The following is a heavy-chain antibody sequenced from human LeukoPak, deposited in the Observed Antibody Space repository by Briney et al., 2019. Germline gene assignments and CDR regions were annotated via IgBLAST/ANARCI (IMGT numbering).Heavy chain of an antibody. J-gene: IGHJ3*02. V-gene: IGHV1-46*01. CDR2: INPSGGTT. CDR1: GYTFTIYG. Sequence: GASVKVSCKASGYTFTIYGISWVRQAPGQGLEWMGIINPSGGTTSYAQKFQGRVTVTRDTSTSTVYMELSSLRSEDTAVYYCARDFVVVTGLRTRGSFDIWGQGTMVTVSS. D-gene: IGHD2-21*02. CDR3: ARDFVVVTGLRTRGSFDI.